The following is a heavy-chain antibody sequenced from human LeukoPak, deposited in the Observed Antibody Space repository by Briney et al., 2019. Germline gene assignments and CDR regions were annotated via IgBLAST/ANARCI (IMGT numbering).Heavy chain of an antibody. CDR1: GGSISSSSYY. CDR2: IYYSGST. V-gene: IGHV4-39*07. D-gene: IGHD5-24*01. CDR3: ASSERWLQKLDAFDI. J-gene: IGHJ3*02. Sequence: PSETLSLTCTVSGGSISSSSYYWGWIRQPPGKGLEWIGSIYYSGSTYYNPSLKSRVTISVDTSKNQFSLKLSSVTAADTAVYYCASSERWLQKLDAFDIWGQGTMVTVSS.